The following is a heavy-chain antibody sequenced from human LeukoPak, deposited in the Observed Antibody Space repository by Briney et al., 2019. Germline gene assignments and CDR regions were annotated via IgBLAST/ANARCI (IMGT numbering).Heavy chain of an antibody. CDR1: GGSFSGYY. J-gene: IGHJ4*02. Sequence: SETLSLTCAVYGGSFSGYYWSWIRQPPGKGLEWIGEINHSGSTNYNPSLKSRVTISVDTSKNQFSLKLSSVTAADTAVYYCARAVAVADFDYWGQGTLVTVSS. D-gene: IGHD6-19*01. V-gene: IGHV4-34*01. CDR3: ARAVAVADFDY. CDR2: INHSGST.